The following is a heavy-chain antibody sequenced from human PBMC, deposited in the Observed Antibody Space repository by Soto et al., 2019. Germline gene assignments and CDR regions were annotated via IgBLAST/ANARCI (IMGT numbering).Heavy chain of an antibody. CDR3: ARGEVGATSDAFDI. Sequence: TLSLTCTVSGGSISSGGYYWSWIRQHPGKGLEWIGYIYYSGSTYYNPSLKSRVTISVDTSKNQFSLKLSSVTAADTAVYYCARGEVGATSDAFDIWGQGTMVTVSS. J-gene: IGHJ3*02. CDR2: IYYSGST. D-gene: IGHD1-26*01. CDR1: GGSISSGGYY. V-gene: IGHV4-31*03.